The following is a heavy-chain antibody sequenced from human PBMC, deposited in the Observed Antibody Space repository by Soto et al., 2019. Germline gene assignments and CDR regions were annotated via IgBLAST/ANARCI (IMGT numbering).Heavy chain of an antibody. V-gene: IGHV3-48*03. J-gene: IGHJ4*02. CDR1: GFMFDSYD. Sequence: GGSLRLSCVASGFMFDSYDMNWVRQAPGKGLEWVSYISPGGDRIYYAESLKGRITISRDNARNSLSLQMNILSDEDTAVYYCTKSADSAGWGVDFWGQGTLVTVSS. D-gene: IGHD6-19*01. CDR3: TKSADSAGWGVDF. CDR2: ISPGGDRI.